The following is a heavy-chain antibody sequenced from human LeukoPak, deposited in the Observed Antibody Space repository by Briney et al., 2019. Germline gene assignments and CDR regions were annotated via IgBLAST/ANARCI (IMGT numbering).Heavy chain of an antibody. D-gene: IGHD3-16*01. J-gene: IGHJ4*02. CDR3: ASVTYNDYRHFDN. Sequence: PSETLSLTCTVSGGSIRTNTYYWGWVRQPPGKGLEGIGEIHHRGTTYYLPSLKSRVTMSVDTSKNHFSLELSSVSAADTAVYYCASVTYNDYRHFDNWGQGILVIVSS. CDR2: IHHRGTT. V-gene: IGHV4-39*07. CDR1: GGSIRTNTYY.